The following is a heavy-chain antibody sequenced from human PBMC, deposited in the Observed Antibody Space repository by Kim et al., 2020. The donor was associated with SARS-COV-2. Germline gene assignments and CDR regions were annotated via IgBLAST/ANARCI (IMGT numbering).Heavy chain of an antibody. CDR3: ARGPYSGYDSNYYYGMDV. J-gene: IGHJ6*02. CDR1: GGTFSSYA. V-gene: IGHV1-69*13. D-gene: IGHD5-12*01. Sequence: SVKVSCKASGGTFSSYAISWVRQAPGQGLEWMGGIIPIFGTANYAQKFQGRVTITADESTSTAYMELSSLRSEDMAVYYCARGPYSGYDSNYYYGMDVWGQGTTVTVSS. CDR2: IIPIFGTA.